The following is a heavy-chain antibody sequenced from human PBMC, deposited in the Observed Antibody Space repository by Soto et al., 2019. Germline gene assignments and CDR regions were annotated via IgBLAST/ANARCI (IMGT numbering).Heavy chain of an antibody. J-gene: IGHJ2*01. V-gene: IGHV3-48*02. CDR1: GFTFSSYG. D-gene: IGHD6-6*01. Sequence: EVQLVESGGGLAQPGGSLRLSCAASGFTFSSYGMNGVRQAPGKGLEWLSYISTGSASIYYADSVKGRFTISRDNAKNSLFLQMNSLRDGDTAVYYCARDSASYSSSSGSYWYLDLWGRGTLVTVSS. CDR3: ARDSASYSSSSGSYWYLDL. CDR2: ISTGSASI.